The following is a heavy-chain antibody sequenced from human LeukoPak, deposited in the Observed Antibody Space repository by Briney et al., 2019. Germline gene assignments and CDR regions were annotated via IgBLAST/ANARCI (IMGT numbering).Heavy chain of an antibody. Sequence: ASVTVSCTASGGTFSSYAISWVRQAPGQGLEWMGGIIPIFGTANYAQKFQGRVTITADESTSTAYMELSSLRSEDTAVYYCAREGHVVPAAMIYYYYGMDVWGQGTTVTVSS. CDR1: GGTFSSYA. V-gene: IGHV1-69*13. J-gene: IGHJ6*02. CDR3: AREGHVVPAAMIYYYYGMDV. CDR2: IIPIFGTA. D-gene: IGHD2-2*01.